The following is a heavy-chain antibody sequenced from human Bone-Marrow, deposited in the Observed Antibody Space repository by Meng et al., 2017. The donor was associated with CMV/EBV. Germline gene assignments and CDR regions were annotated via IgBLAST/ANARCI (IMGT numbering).Heavy chain of an antibody. J-gene: IGHJ4*02. CDR1: GYTFTSYA. CDR2: SNAGNGNT. V-gene: IGHV1-3*02. Sequence: ASVKVSCKASGYTFTSYAMHWVRQAPGQRLEWMGWSNAGNGNTKYSQEFQGRVTITRDTSASTAYMELSSLRSEDMAVYYCARGVYYYDSSGYYYEAPLDYWGQGTLVTVSS. CDR3: ARGVYYYDSSGYYYEAPLDY. D-gene: IGHD3-22*01.